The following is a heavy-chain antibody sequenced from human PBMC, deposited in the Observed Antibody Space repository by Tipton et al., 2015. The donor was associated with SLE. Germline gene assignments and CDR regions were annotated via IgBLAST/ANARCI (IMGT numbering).Heavy chain of an antibody. V-gene: IGHV3-23*03. CDR1: GFTFSSYA. J-gene: IGHJ4*02. Sequence: SLRLSCAASGFTFSSYAMSWVHQAPGKGLEWVSVIYSGGSSTYYADSVKGRFTISRDNSKNTLYLQMNSLRAEDTAVYYCAKDHWSDYWGQGTLVTVSS. D-gene: IGHD1-1*01. CDR3: AKDHWSDY. CDR2: IYSGGSST.